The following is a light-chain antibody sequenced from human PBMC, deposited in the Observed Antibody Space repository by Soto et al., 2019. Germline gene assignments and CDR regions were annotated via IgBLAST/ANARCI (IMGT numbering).Light chain of an antibody. CDR2: GTS. CDR3: QQYHSWPA. CDR1: QTVGRN. Sequence: EIVMTQSPDTLSVSPGERATLSCRASQTVGRNVAWYQQRPGQAPRLLIHGTSTRATGIPARFSGSGSGTEFALTISSLQSEDFAVDYCQQYHSWPAFGRGTKVEIK. J-gene: IGKJ4*02. V-gene: IGKV3-15*01.